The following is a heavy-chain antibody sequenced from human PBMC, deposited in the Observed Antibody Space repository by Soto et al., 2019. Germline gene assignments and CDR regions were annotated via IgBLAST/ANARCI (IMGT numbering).Heavy chain of an antibody. J-gene: IGHJ6*02. D-gene: IGHD3-22*01. CDR1: GFTFSSYS. CDR2: ISSSSSYI. CDR3: TTGIVVVIPSGMDV. V-gene: IGHV3-21*03. Sequence: GGSLRLSCAASGFTFSSYSMNWVRQAPGKGLEWVSSISSSSSYIYYADSVKGRFTISRDNAKNSLYLQMNSLKTEDTAVYYCTTGIVVVIPSGMDVWGQGTTVTVS.